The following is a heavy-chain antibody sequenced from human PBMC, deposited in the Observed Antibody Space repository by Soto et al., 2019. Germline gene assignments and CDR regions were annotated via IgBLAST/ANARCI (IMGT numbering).Heavy chain of an antibody. CDR1: GGSFSGYY. V-gene: IGHV4-34*01. J-gene: IGHJ1*01. D-gene: IGHD1-26*01. CDR3: ARSVGSEYFQQ. CDR2: INQSGST. Sequence: ASETLSLTCAVYGGSFSGYYWSWIRQPPGKGLEWIGEINQSGSTNYNPSLKSRVTISVDTSKNQFSLKLSSVTAADTAVYYCARSVGSEYFQQWGQGSMVTVYS.